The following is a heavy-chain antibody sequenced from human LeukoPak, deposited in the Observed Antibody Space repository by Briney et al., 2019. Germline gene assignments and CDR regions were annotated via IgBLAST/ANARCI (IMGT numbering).Heavy chain of an antibody. V-gene: IGHV4-30-4*08. CDR2: IYYSGST. CDR3: ARTDYYDTNYFDY. J-gene: IGHJ4*02. D-gene: IGHD3-22*01. Sequence: PSETLSLTCTVSGGSISSGGYYWSWIRQPPGKGLEWIGYIYYSGSTYYNPSLKSRVTISVDTSKNQFSLKLSSVTAADTAVYYCARTDYYDTNYFDYWGQGTLVTVSS. CDR1: GGSISSGGYY.